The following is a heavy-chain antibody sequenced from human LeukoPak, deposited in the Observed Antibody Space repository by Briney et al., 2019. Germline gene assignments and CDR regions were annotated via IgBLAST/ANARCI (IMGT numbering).Heavy chain of an antibody. CDR2: IYYIGST. CDR3: ARQVVVVVAATAKNWFDP. J-gene: IGHJ5*02. CDR1: GGSISSYY. V-gene: IGHV4-59*08. Sequence: PSETLSLTCAVSGGSISSYYWSWIRQPPGKGLEWIGDIYYIGSTNYNPSLKSRVTMSVDTSKNQFSLKLSSVTAADTAVYYCARQVVVVVAATAKNWFDPWGQGTLVTVSS. D-gene: IGHD2-15*01.